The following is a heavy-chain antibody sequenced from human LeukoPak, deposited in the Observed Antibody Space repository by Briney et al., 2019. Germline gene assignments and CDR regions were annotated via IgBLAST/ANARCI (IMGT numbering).Heavy chain of an antibody. Sequence: SVKVSCEASGGTFSSYAISWVRQAPGQGLEWMGGIIPIFGTANYAQKFQGRVTITADESTSTAYMELSSLRSEDTAVYYCARETPYSSGSCMDVWGQGTTVTVSS. V-gene: IGHV1-69*13. D-gene: IGHD6-19*01. CDR3: ARETPYSSGSCMDV. CDR1: GGTFSSYA. J-gene: IGHJ6*02. CDR2: IIPIFGTA.